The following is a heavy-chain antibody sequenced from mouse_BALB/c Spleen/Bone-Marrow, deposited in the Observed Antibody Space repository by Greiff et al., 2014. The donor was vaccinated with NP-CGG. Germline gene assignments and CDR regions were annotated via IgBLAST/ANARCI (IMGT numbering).Heavy chain of an antibody. D-gene: IGHD2-3*01. V-gene: IGHV1-7*01. CDR2: IDPSTGYT. CDR1: GYTFTNYW. CDR3: ARGGIYDGYSY. Sequence: QVQLQQSGAELAKPRASVKMSCKASGYTFTNYWMHWVKQRPGQGPEWIGYIDPSTGYTEYNQKFKDKATLTADKSSSTAYMQLSSLTSEDSAVCYCARGGIYDGYSYWGQGTLVTVSA. J-gene: IGHJ3*01.